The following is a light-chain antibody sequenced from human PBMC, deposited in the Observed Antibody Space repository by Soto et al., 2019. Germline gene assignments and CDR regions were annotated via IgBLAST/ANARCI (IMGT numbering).Light chain of an antibody. CDR3: QHYCNIPQT. CDR1: QSVLYSANNKNY. Sequence: DIVMTQSPDSLAVSLGERATINCKSSQSVLYSANNKNYLAWYQQKPGQPPKLLIYWASTRESGVPDRFSGSGSGKDFTLTISSLQAEDGAVCYCQHYCNIPQTFGQGIKVAIK. CDR2: WAS. V-gene: IGKV4-1*01. J-gene: IGKJ1*01.